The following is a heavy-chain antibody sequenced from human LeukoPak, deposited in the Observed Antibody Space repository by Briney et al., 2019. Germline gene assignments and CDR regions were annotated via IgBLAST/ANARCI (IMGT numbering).Heavy chain of an antibody. CDR3: VRVGPGEGGIDY. CDR1: GYTFIIYE. CDR2: MRPRYVNT. V-gene: IGHV1-8*03. D-gene: IGHD3-16*01. Sequence: ASVKVSCKASGYTFIIYEIYLVRLAPGQGLEWAGGMRPRYVNTDYAQRFHGQVTITRDSSLDTVYMELGGVRCEGTALDYCVRVGPGEGGIDYWAQGTLITVSS. J-gene: IGHJ4*02.